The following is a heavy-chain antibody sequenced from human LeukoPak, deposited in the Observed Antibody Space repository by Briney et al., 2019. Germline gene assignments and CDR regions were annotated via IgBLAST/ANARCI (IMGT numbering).Heavy chain of an antibody. CDR2: IKQDGSEK. CDR1: GFTFSSYW. D-gene: IGHD3-22*01. Sequence: GGSLRLSCAASGFTFSSYWMSWVRQAPGKGLEWVANIKQDGSEKYYVDSVKGRFTISRDNAKNLLYLQMNSLRAEDTAVYYCAREYVTMIVVAPFDYWGQGTLVTVSS. V-gene: IGHV3-7*01. CDR3: AREYVTMIVVAPFDY. J-gene: IGHJ4*02.